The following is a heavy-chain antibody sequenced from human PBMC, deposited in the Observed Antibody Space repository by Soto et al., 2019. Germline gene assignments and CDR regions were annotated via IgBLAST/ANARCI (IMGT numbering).Heavy chain of an antibody. CDR1: GGSFREHY. D-gene: IGHD3-10*01. J-gene: IGHJ4*02. V-gene: IGHV4-59*11. Sequence: SETLSLTCSVSGGSFREHYWTWSRQPPGKGLEWIGYISYSVITNYNPSLRSRVTVSVDASKNQFSLRLNSVTAADTAVYYCARGFAVVRGKPPHEHLIDYWGQGILVTVSS. CDR3: ARGFAVVRGKPPHEHLIDY. CDR2: ISYSVIT.